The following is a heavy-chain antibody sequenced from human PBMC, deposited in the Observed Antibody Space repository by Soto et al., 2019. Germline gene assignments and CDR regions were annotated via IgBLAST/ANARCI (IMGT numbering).Heavy chain of an antibody. V-gene: IGHV3-11*01. CDR1: GFTFSDYY. J-gene: IGHJ6*02. CDR2: ISSSGSTI. Sequence: PGGSLRLSCAASGFTFSDYYMSWIRQAPGKXLEWVSYISSSGSTIYYADSVKGRFTISRDNAKNSLYLQMNSLRAEDTAVYYCARDQSVRYFDWLSTYYYYYYGMDVWGQGTTVTVCS. CDR3: ARDQSVRYFDWLSTYYYYYYGMDV. D-gene: IGHD3-9*01.